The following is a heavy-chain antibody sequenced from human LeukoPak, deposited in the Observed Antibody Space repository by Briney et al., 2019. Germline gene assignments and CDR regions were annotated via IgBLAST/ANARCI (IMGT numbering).Heavy chain of an antibody. D-gene: IGHD3-10*01. CDR1: GYTFTGYY. J-gene: IGHJ5*02. V-gene: IGHV1-2*02. Sequence: AASVKVSCKASGYTFTGYYMHWVRQAPGQGLEWMGWINPNNGGTNYAQKFQGRVTMTSDTSISTAYMQLNGLTSDDTAIYYCASPDYYGSGSYRFDPWGQGTPVTVSS. CDR3: ASPDYYGSGSYRFDP. CDR2: INPNNGGT.